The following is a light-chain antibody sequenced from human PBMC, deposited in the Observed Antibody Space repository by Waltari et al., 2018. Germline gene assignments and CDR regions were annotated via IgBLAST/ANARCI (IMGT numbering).Light chain of an antibody. Sequence: DIQMTQSPSTLSASVGDRVIITCRASQSISSWLAWYQQTPGKAPKLLIYDASSLESGVPSRFSGSGSGTEFTLTISSLQPDDFATYYCQQYNSFSQTFGQGTRLEIK. V-gene: IGKV1-5*01. CDR2: DAS. J-gene: IGKJ5*01. CDR1: QSISSW. CDR3: QQYNSFSQT.